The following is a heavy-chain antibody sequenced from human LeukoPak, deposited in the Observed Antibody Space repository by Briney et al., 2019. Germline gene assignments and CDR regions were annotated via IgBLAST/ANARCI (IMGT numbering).Heavy chain of an antibody. J-gene: IGHJ4*02. Sequence: GGSLRLSCAASGFTFSSYAMSWVRQAPGKGLEWVPAISGSGGSTYYADSVKGRFTISRDNSKNTLYLQMNSLRAEDTAVYYCAKDWPIVATPGDGYYFDYWGQGTLVTVSS. CDR2: ISGSGGST. D-gene: IGHD5-12*01. CDR1: GFTFSSYA. V-gene: IGHV3-23*01. CDR3: AKDWPIVATPGDGYYFDY.